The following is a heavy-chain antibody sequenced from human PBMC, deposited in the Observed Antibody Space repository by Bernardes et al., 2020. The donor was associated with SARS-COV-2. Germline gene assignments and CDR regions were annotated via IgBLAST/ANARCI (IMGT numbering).Heavy chain of an antibody. CDR2: FDPEDGET. Sequence: ASVKVSCKVSGYTLTELSMHWVRQAPGKGLEWMGGFDPEDGETIYAQKFQGRVTMTEDTSTDTAYMELSSLRSEDTAVYYCATPRGSGSYSGPYYFDYWGQGTLVNVSS. CDR1: GYTLTELS. J-gene: IGHJ4*02. V-gene: IGHV1-24*01. CDR3: ATPRGSGSYSGPYYFDY. D-gene: IGHD1-26*01.